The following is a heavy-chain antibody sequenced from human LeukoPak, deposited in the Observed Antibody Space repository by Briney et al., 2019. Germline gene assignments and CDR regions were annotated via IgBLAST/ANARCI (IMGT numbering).Heavy chain of an antibody. CDR1: GLTFSNYA. J-gene: IGHJ4*02. V-gene: IGHV3-23*01. CDR2: ISGTGGGT. Sequence: GESLRLSCAASGLTFSNYALSWVRQAPGKGLEWVSSISGTGGGTYYTDSVKGRFTISRDNSKSTLYLQLNSLRAEDTAVYFCAKDALPPDYWGQGTLVTVSS. CDR3: AKDALPPDY.